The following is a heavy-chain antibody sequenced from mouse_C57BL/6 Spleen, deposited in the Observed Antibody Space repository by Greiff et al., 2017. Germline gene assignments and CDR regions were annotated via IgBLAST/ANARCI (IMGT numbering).Heavy chain of an antibody. Sequence: QVQLQQSGAELVRPGASVTLSCKASGYTFTDYEMHWVKQTPVHGLEWIGAIDPETGGTAYNQKFKGKAILTADKSSSTAYMELRSLTSEDSAVYYCTSAVATSIVHYYAMDYWGQGTAVTVSS. D-gene: IGHD1-1*01. CDR1: GYTFTDYE. V-gene: IGHV1-15*01. J-gene: IGHJ4*01. CDR2: IDPETGGT. CDR3: TSAVATSIVHYYAMDY.